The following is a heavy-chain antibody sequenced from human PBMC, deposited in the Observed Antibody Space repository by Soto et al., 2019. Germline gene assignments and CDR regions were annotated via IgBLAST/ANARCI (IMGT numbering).Heavy chain of an antibody. D-gene: IGHD3-22*01. CDR3: ARVSTYYFDSSGSYTSDY. CDR1: GGSISSSS. J-gene: IGHJ4*02. V-gene: IGHV4-59*01. CDR2: IYNNGRT. Sequence: SETLSLTCTVAGGSISSSSWSWIRQPPGRGLEWIGYIYNNGRTDYNPSLKSRVTISVDTSKTHFSPKLSSVTPADPAVYYCARVSTYYFDSSGSYTSDYWGQGTLVTVS.